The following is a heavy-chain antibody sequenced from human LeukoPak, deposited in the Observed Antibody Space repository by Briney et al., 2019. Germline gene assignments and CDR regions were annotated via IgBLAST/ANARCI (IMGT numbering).Heavy chain of an antibody. V-gene: IGHV4-59*01. D-gene: IGHD2-15*01. CDR2: IYYSGST. CDR1: GGSISSYY. Sequence: SETLSLTCTVSGGSISSYYWSWIRQTPGKGLEWIGYIYYSGSTNYNPSLKSRVTISVDTSKNQFSLKLSSVTAADTAVYYCARGGYCSGGSCYYAEQFDYWGQGTLVTVSS. J-gene: IGHJ4*02. CDR3: ARGGYCSGGSCYYAEQFDY.